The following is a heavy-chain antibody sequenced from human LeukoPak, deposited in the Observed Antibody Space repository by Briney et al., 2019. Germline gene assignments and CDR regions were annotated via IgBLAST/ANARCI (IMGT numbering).Heavy chain of an antibody. CDR1: GFTFSSYS. J-gene: IGHJ4*02. Sequence: GGSLRLSCAAAGFTFSSYSMSWVRQAPGKGLEWVSAISGSGSSTYYADSVKGRFTISRDNSKNTLYLQMNSLRAEDTAVYYCATVYYYDSSGYNYYWGQGTLVPVSS. V-gene: IGHV3-23*01. D-gene: IGHD3-22*01. CDR2: ISGSGSST. CDR3: ATVYYYDSSGYNYY.